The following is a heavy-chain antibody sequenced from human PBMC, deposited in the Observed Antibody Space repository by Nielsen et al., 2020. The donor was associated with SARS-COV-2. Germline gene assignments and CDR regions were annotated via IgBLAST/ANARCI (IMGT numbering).Heavy chain of an antibody. CDR1: GFTFSSYA. D-gene: IGHD1-1*01. J-gene: IGHJ4*02. CDR2: ISGSGGST. Sequence: GGSLRLSCAASGFTFSSYAMSWVRQAPGKGLEWVSAISGSGGSTYYADSVKGRFIISRDNSKNTLYLQMNSLRAEDTAVYYCAKDVRSGGYFDYWGQGTLVTVSS. CDR3: AKDVRSGGYFDY. V-gene: IGHV3-23*01.